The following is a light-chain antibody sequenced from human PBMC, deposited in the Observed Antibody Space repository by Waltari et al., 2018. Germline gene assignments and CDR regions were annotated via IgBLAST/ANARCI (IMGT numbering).Light chain of an antibody. CDR3: CSFAGTYTFWV. J-gene: IGLJ3*02. Sequence: QSVLTQPRSVSESPGQSVTISCTGTRSDVGRYPFVSWYQQHPAEAPKLMIYDVNKRPSGFHARFSGSKSGNTASLTISRLQAEDEADYFCCSFAGTYTFWVFGGGTKLTVL. CDR2: DVN. V-gene: IGLV2-11*01. CDR1: RSDVGRYPF.